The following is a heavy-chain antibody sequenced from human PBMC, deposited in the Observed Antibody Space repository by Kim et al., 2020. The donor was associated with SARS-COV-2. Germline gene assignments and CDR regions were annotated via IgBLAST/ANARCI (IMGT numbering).Heavy chain of an antibody. CDR3: ARGVFSYTVVRVGGKNGMDV. CDR1: GGSFSGYY. D-gene: IGHD2-15*01. V-gene: IGHV4-34*01. Sequence: SETLSLTCAVYGGSFSGYYWSWIRQPPGKGLEWIGEINHSGSTNYNPSLKSRVTISVDTSKNQFSLKLSSVTAADTAVYYCARGVFSYTVVRVGGKNGMDVWGQGTTVTVSS. J-gene: IGHJ6*02. CDR2: INHSGST.